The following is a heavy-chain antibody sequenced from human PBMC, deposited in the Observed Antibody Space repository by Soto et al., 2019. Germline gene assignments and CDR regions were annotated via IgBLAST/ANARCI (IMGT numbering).Heavy chain of an antibody. J-gene: IGHJ4*02. CDR3: ARGGYMRDHSGYEAH. CDR1: GCTFSSYA. D-gene: IGHD5-12*01. V-gene: IGHV1-69*13. Sequence: SGQASCKASGCTFSSYAIHLVRQAPGQGLEWMGGIIPIFGTANYAQKFQGRVTITADESTSTAYMELSSLRSEDTAVYYCARGGYMRDHSGYEAHWGQGTLVTVSS. CDR2: IIPIFGTA.